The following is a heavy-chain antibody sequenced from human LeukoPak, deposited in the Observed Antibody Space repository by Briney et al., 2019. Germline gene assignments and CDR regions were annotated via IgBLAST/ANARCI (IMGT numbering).Heavy chain of an antibody. Sequence: GASVKVSCKASGYSFTTYGISWVRQAPGQGLEWMGWISVYNGHTNYAQKLQGRVTLTTDTSTSTAYMELRSLPSDDTAVYYCARNGSGSYGYWGQGTLVIVSS. CDR1: GYSFTTYG. J-gene: IGHJ4*02. V-gene: IGHV1-18*01. CDR2: ISVYNGHT. CDR3: ARNGSGSYGY. D-gene: IGHD3-10*01.